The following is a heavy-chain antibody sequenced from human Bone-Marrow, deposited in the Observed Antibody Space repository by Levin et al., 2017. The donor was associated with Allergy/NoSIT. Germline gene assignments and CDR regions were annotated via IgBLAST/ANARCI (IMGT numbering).Heavy chain of an antibody. Sequence: GGSLRLSCDASGFTFSSSGMHWVRQVPGEGLEWLAVISWDGYNKFYADSVKGRFTISRDNSKNTLYLQMDSLRVEDTGVYYCAKVRSRSSAMGPADYWGQGTLVTVSS. V-gene: IGHV3-30*18. D-gene: IGHD6-6*01. CDR1: GFTFSSSG. CDR2: ISWDGYNK. CDR3: AKVRSRSSAMGPADY. J-gene: IGHJ4*02.